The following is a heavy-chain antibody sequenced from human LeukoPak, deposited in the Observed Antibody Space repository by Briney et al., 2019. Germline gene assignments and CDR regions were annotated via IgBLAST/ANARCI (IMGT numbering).Heavy chain of an antibody. CDR3: ARRLGLRWDLQAFDI. CDR1: GGTFSSYA. CDR2: IVPIFGTA. V-gene: IGHV1-69*13. Sequence: SVNVSCKASGGTFSSYAISWVRQAPGQGLEWMGGIVPIFGTANYAQKFQGRVTITADESTSTAYMELSSLRSEDTAVYYCARRLGLRWDLQAFDIWGQGTMVTVSS. J-gene: IGHJ3*02. D-gene: IGHD4-23*01.